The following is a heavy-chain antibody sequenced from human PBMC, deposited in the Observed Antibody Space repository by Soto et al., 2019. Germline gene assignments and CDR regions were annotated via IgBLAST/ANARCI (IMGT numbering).Heavy chain of an antibody. D-gene: IGHD3-3*01. J-gene: IGHJ4*02. CDR2: ISAYNGNT. Sequence: ASVKVSCRASGYTFTSYGISWVRQAPGQGLEWMGWISAYNGNTNYAQKLQGRVTMTTDTSTSTAYMELRSLRSDDTAVYYCASGPYYDFWSGYYSDYGGQGTLVTVSS. CDR1: GYTFTSYG. CDR3: ASGPYYDFWSGYYSDY. V-gene: IGHV1-18*01.